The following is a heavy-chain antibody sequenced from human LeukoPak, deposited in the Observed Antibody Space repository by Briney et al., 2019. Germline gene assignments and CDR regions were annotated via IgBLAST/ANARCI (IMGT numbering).Heavy chain of an antibody. Sequence: GGSLRLSCAASGFTFSSYAMSWVRQAPGKGLEWVSAISGSGGSTYYADSVKGRFTISRDNSKNTLYLQMNSLRAEDTAVYYCAKDGRYSYGPSYYYYGMDVWGQGTTVTVSS. D-gene: IGHD5-18*01. CDR1: GFTFSSYA. V-gene: IGHV3-23*01. J-gene: IGHJ6*02. CDR2: ISGSGGST. CDR3: AKDGRYSYGPSYYYYGMDV.